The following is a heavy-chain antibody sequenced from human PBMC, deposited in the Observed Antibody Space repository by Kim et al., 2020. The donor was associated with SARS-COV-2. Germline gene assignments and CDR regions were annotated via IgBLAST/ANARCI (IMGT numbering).Heavy chain of an antibody. D-gene: IGHD4-17*01. J-gene: IGHJ4*02. CDR2: IYFSGNT. CDR1: GASISTTNYY. CDR3: ASHSTVVTPFDN. Sequence: SETLSLTCTVSGASISTTNYYWGWIRQPPGKGLEWIGSIYFSGNTYYNPSLKRRVTLSVDTSKNQFSLRLSSVTATDTAVYYCASHSTVVTPFDNWGQGTLVTVSS. V-gene: IGHV4-39*01.